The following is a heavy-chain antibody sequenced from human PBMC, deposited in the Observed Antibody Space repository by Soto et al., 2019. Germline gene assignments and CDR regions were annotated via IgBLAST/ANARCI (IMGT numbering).Heavy chain of an antibody. V-gene: IGHV3-9*01. D-gene: IGHD3-3*01. CDR3: VRFSGLDV. CDR1: GFTFVDYA. Sequence: PGGSLRLSCAASGFTFVDYAMHWVRQAPGKGLEWVSGISWNSGSIGYADSVKGRFTISRDNAKNSLYLQMNSLRSEDTAVYYCVRFSGLDVWGQGTTVTVSS. CDR2: ISWNSGSI. J-gene: IGHJ6*02.